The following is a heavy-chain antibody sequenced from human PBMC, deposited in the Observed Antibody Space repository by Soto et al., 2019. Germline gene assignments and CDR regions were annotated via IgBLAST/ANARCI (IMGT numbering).Heavy chain of an antibody. D-gene: IGHD6-13*01. CDR2: ISFDGGSQ. CDR1: GFDFNTYG. CDR3: AKDSSVTAAGSEGWFDP. J-gene: IGHJ5*02. V-gene: IGHV3-30*18. Sequence: QVQLVESGGGVVQPGRSLRLSCAASGFDFNTYGLHWVRQAPGKWLEWVDAISFDGGSQYYADSVKGRFTVSRDKSNNTLYLQMNSLGAEDTATYFCAKDSSVTAAGSEGWFDPWGPGTLVIVSS.